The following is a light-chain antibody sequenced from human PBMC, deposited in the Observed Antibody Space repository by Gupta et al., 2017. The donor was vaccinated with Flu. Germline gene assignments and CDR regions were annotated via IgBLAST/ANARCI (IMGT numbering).Light chain of an antibody. CDR1: QSVNNNL. CDR2: VAS. CDR3: QQYGSSVYT. V-gene: IGKV3-20*01. J-gene: IGKJ2*01. Sequence: ERATLSCRASQSVNNNLLTWYQQKPGQAPRLLIYVASSRSTGIPDRFSGSGSGTDFTLTIRRLEPEDFAVYYCQQYGSSVYTFGQGTKLEIK.